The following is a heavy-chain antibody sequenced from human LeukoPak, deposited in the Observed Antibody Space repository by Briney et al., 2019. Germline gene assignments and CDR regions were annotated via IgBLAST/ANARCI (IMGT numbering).Heavy chain of an antibody. V-gene: IGHV1-2*02. CDR1: GYTFTGYY. D-gene: IGHD6-19*01. J-gene: IGHJ4*02. CDR2: INPNSGGT. Sequence: ASVKVSCKASGYTFTGYYMHWVRQAPGQGLEWVGWINPNSGGTNYAQKFQGRVTMTRDTSISTAYMELSRLRSDDTAVYYCARSARIAVAGGVLGYWGQGTLVTVSS. CDR3: ARSARIAVAGGVLGY.